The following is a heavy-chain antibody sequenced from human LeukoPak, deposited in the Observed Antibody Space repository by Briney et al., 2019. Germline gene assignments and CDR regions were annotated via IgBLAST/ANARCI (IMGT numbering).Heavy chain of an antibody. D-gene: IGHD4-17*01. CDR2: IYYSGST. CDR3: ARHLPPNYDDYLWFDP. V-gene: IGHV4-39*01. CDR1: GGSISSSSYY. Sequence: SETLSLTCTVSGGSISSSSYYWGWIRQPPGKGLEWIGSIYYSGSTYYNPSLKSRVTISVDTSKNQFSLKLSSVTAADTAVYYCARHLPPNYDDYLWFDPWGQGTLVTVSS. J-gene: IGHJ5*02.